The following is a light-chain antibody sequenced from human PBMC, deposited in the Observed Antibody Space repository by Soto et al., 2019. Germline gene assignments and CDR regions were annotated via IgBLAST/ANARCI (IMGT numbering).Light chain of an antibody. CDR1: SSDVGGYNY. CDR2: DVS. J-gene: IGLJ2*01. Sequence: QSALTQPASVSGSPGQSITSSCTGTSSDVGGYNYVSWYQQHPGKAPKLMIYDVSNRPSGVSNRFSGSKSGNTASLTISGLQAEDEADYYCSSYTSSSTFVVFGGETKVTVL. V-gene: IGLV2-14*01. CDR3: SSYTSSSTFVV.